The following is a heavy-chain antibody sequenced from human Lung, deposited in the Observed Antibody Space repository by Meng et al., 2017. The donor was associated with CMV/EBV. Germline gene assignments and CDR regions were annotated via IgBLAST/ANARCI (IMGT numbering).Heavy chain of an antibody. J-gene: IGHJ4*02. CDR1: GFTFSDYY. CDR2: ISSSGSTI. V-gene: IGHV3-11*01. Sequence: GGSXRLXXAASGFTFSDYYMSWIRQAPGKGLEWVSYISSSGSTIYYADSVKGRFTISRDNAKNSLYLQMNSLRAEDTAVYYCARVAGSSWGFRRYYFDYWGQGXLVTVSS. D-gene: IGHD6-13*01. CDR3: ARVAGSSWGFRRYYFDY.